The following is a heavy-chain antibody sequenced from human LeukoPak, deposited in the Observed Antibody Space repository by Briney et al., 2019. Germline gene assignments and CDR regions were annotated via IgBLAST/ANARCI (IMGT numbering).Heavy chain of an antibody. CDR2: INHSGST. CDR3: ARLSTTVNPNAFDI. V-gene: IGHV4-34*01. CDR1: GGSFSGCY. D-gene: IGHD4-17*01. J-gene: IGHJ3*02. Sequence: SETLSLTCAVYGGSFSGCYWSWIRQPPGKGLEWIGEINHSGSTNCNPSLKSRVTISVDTSKNQFSLKLSSLTAADTAVYYCARLSTTVNPNAFDIWGQGTMVTVSS.